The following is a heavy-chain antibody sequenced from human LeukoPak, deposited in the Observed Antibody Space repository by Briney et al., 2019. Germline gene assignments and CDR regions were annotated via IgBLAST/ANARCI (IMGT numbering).Heavy chain of an antibody. CDR3: AREGGKITFGGVTSFDY. D-gene: IGHD3-16*01. J-gene: IGHJ4*02. Sequence: ASVKVSCKASGYTFTSYSMHWVLQAPGQGLEWMGIINPSGGSTSSAQKFQGRVTMTRDTSTSTVYMALSSLRSEDTAVYYCAREGGKITFGGVTSFDYWGQGTLVTVSS. V-gene: IGHV1-46*01. CDR1: GYTFTSYS. CDR2: INPSGGST.